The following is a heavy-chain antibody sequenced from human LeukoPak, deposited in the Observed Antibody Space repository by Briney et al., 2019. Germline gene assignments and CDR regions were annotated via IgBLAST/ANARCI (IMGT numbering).Heavy chain of an antibody. D-gene: IGHD5-12*01. CDR3: ARGPSGYHNT. J-gene: IGHJ4*02. CDR2: INWNGGST. V-gene: IGHV3-20*04. CDR1: GFTFDDYT. Sequence: PGGSLRLSCAASGFTFDDYTMSWVRQAPGKGLEWVSGINWNGGSTGYADSVKGRFTISRDNSKNTLYLQMNSLRAEDTAVYYCARGPSGYHNTGGQGTLVTVSS.